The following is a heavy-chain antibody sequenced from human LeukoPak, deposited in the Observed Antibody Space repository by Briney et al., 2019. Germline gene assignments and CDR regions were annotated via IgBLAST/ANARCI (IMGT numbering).Heavy chain of an antibody. Sequence: SETLSLTCSVSGYSLSSGLYWAWIRQSPGKGLEWIGNIYHSGNTYQSPSLKSRATMSVDAYKNEFSLRLTSVTAADTAVYYCARAERYVDSLSSSGGLWEYKFDHWGQGTLVTVSS. CDR3: ARAERYVDSLSSSGGLWEYKFDH. CDR1: GYSLSSGLY. V-gene: IGHV4-38-2*02. J-gene: IGHJ4*02. D-gene: IGHD3-9*01. CDR2: IYHSGNT.